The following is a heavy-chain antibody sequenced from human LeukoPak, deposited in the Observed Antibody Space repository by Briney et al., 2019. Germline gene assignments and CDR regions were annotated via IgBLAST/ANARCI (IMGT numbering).Heavy chain of an antibody. Sequence: GGSLRLSCAASGFTLSSNYMSWVRQAPGKGLEWVSVIYSGGSTYYADSVKGRFTISRDNSKNTLYLQMNSLRAEDTAVYYCARDGAYSNSWYDFDYWGQGTLVPVSS. CDR2: IYSGGST. CDR3: ARDGAYSNSWYDFDY. J-gene: IGHJ4*02. D-gene: IGHD6-13*01. CDR1: GFTLSSNY. V-gene: IGHV3-66*01.